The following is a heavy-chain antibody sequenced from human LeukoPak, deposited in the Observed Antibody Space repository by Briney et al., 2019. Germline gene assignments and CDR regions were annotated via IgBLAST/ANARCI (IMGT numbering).Heavy chain of an antibody. CDR1: GFTFGDYA. CDR2: IRSKAYGGTT. Sequence: GGSLRLSCTASGFTFGDYAMSWVRQAPGKGLEWVGFIRSKAYGGTTEYAASVEGRFTISRDDSKSIAYLQMNSLKTEDTAVYYCRSDYSSSWSPPLNYYYYGMDVWGKGTTVTVSS. CDR3: RSDYSSSWSPPLNYYYYGMDV. V-gene: IGHV3-49*04. D-gene: IGHD6-13*01. J-gene: IGHJ6*04.